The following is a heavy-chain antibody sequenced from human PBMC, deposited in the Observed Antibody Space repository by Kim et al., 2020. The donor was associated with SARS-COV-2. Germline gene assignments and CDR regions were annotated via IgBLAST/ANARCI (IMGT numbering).Heavy chain of an antibody. Sequence: GGSLRLSCAASGCTFTSYWLSWFRQAPGKRLEWCANIKEDGSAEFYVDSVKGRFTISSDNAKNSLSLQLNNLTAEDTAVYYCATSAASPCNDWGQGTLVT. CDR2: IKEDGSAE. D-gene: IGHD6-13*01. V-gene: IGHV3-7*01. CDR1: GCTFTSYW. CDR3: ATSAASPCND. J-gene: IGHJ4*02.